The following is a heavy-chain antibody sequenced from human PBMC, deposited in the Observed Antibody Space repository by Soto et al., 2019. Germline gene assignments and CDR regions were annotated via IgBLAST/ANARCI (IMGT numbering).Heavy chain of an antibody. D-gene: IGHD3-9*01. CDR2: INPNIGST. J-gene: IGHJ4*02. Sequence: ASVKVSCKASGYTFTGHYLHWLRQAPGQGLEWMGWINPNIGSTNYARKFQGWVTMTRDSSISTAYMELSKLTSHDTAVYYCARGRTFYDILTGHPDHFDFWGQGTLVTVPS. V-gene: IGHV1-2*04. CDR3: ARGRTFYDILTGHPDHFDF. CDR1: GYTFTGHY.